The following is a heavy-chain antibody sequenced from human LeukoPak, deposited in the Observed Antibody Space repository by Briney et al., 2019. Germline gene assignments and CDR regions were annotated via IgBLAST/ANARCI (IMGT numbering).Heavy chain of an antibody. J-gene: IGHJ4*02. CDR3: ARDRGSSGWYEPPFGYFDY. D-gene: IGHD6-19*01. V-gene: IGHV4-38-2*02. Sequence: AETLSLTCAVSGYSISRGYYWGWIRQPPGKGLEWIGSIYHSGSTYYNPSLKRRVPISVDPSKNQFPLNLTSVTAAHTALYYCARDRGSSGWYEPPFGYFDYWGPGTLVTVSS. CDR1: GYSISRGYY. CDR2: IYHSGST.